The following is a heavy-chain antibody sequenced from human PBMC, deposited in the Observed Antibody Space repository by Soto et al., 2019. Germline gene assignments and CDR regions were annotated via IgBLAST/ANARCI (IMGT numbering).Heavy chain of an antibody. CDR2: FSADNGDT. V-gene: IGHV1-18*01. Sequence: ASVKVSCKASGYSFDRYGISCVRQAPGQRPEWMGWFSADNGDTRFSQKVQGRLTLTTDTSTNTAYMDLRSLSSDDTAVYYCARDRSYYYETSGYPFDYWGQGTQVTVSS. CDR1: GYSFDRYG. D-gene: IGHD3-22*01. CDR3: ARDRSYYYETSGYPFDY. J-gene: IGHJ4*02.